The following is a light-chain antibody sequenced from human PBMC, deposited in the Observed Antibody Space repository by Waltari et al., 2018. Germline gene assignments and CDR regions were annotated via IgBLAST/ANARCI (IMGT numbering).Light chain of an antibody. CDR3: QAWDSGTVI. J-gene: IGLJ2*01. CDR2: QDS. CDR1: KLGDEF. V-gene: IGLV3-1*01. Sequence: SYELTQPPSVSVSPGQTASITCSGDKLGDEFASWYQQKPGQSPVLVIYQDSRRPSGIPERFSGSNSGNTATLTISETQAMDEADFYCQAWDSGTVIFGGGTKLTVL.